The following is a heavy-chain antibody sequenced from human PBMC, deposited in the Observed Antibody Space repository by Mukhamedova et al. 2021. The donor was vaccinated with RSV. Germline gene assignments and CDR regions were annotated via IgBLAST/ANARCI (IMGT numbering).Heavy chain of an antibody. J-gene: IGHJ4*02. Sequence: ISVSSTYIYYADPVKGRFTISRDNAKNSLYLQMNSLRAEDTAVYYCARDFRRGCSTTSCFNPLDYWGQGTLVTVSS. CDR2: ISVSSTYI. V-gene: IGHV3-21*01. CDR3: ARDFRRGCSTTSCFNPLDY. D-gene: IGHD2-2*01.